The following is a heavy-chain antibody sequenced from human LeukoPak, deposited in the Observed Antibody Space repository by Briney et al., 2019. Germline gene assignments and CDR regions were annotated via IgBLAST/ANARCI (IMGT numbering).Heavy chain of an antibody. Sequence: GGSLRLSCAASGFTFSSYAMSWVRQALGKGLEWVSAISGSGGSTYYADSVKGRFTISRDNSKNTLYLQMNSLRAEDTAVYYCAKGGVGPGLAARPNYWGQGTLVTVSS. CDR1: GFTFSSYA. CDR2: ISGSGGST. D-gene: IGHD6-6*01. V-gene: IGHV3-23*01. CDR3: AKGGVGPGLAARPNY. J-gene: IGHJ4*02.